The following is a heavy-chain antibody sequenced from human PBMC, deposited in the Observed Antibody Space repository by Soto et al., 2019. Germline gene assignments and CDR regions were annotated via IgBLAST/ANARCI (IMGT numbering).Heavy chain of an antibody. CDR1: GFTFSSYW. V-gene: IGHV3-7*01. J-gene: IGHJ4*02. D-gene: IGHD1-1*01. Sequence: PGGSLRLSCAASGFTFSSYWMNWVRRAPGKGLEWVANINQDGNEDNLLDSVKGRFTISRDNAKNSLFLQMNSLRVDDTAVYYCARTGDGHHDFLDYWGQGALVTVSS. CDR2: INQDGNED. CDR3: ARTGDGHHDFLDY.